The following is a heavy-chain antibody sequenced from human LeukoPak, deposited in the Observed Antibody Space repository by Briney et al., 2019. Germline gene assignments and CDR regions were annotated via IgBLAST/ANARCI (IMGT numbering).Heavy chain of an antibody. CDR1: GYTFTNYG. D-gene: IGHD2-8*01. CDR3: TRTVLDCKNGVCYDY. CDR2: ISPYNGNT. J-gene: IGHJ4*02. Sequence: ASVKVSCKTSGYTFTNYGIGWVRQAPGQGLEWMGWISPYNGNTIYAQKLQGRVTVTTDTSTSTAYMELRSLRSDDTAVYYCTRTVLDCKNGVCYDYWGQGTLVTVSS. V-gene: IGHV1-18*01.